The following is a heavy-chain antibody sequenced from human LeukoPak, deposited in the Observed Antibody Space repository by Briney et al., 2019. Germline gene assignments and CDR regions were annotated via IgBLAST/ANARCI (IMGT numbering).Heavy chain of an antibody. V-gene: IGHV3-9*01. D-gene: IGHD3-22*01. Sequence: GRSLRLSCAASGFTFDDYAMHWVRQATGKGLEWVSGISWNSGSIVYADSVKGRFTISRDNAKNSLYLQMNSLRAEDTALYFCAKDMYDSSGYPHYFDYWGQGTLVTVSS. CDR1: GFTFDDYA. CDR2: ISWNSGSI. J-gene: IGHJ4*02. CDR3: AKDMYDSSGYPHYFDY.